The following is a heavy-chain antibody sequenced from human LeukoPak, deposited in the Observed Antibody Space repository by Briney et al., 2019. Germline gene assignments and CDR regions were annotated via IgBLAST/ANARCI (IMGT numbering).Heavy chain of an antibody. CDR2: ISRNGGST. Sequence: GGSLRLSCSASGSTFSSYAMHWVRQAPGKGLEYVSAISRNGGSTYYADSVKGRFTISRDNSKNTLYLQMSSLRAEDTAVYYCAASGGSYGSGSYHYWGQGTLVTVSS. V-gene: IGHV3-64D*06. CDR1: GSTFSSYA. J-gene: IGHJ4*02. CDR3: AASGGSYGSGSYHY. D-gene: IGHD3-10*01.